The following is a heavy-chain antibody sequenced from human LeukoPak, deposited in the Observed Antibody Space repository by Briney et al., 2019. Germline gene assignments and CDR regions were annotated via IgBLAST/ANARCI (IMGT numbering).Heavy chain of an antibody. CDR1: GGTFSSYA. D-gene: IGHD5-24*01. Sequence: ASVKVSCKASGGTFSSYAISWVRQAPGQGLEWMGRIIPILGIANYAQKFQGRVTITAEKSTSTAYMGLRSLRSEETAAYYCARDIDQDGDNNKWGQGTLVTVSS. CDR2: IIPILGIA. J-gene: IGHJ4*02. CDR3: ARDIDQDGDNNK. V-gene: IGHV1-69*04.